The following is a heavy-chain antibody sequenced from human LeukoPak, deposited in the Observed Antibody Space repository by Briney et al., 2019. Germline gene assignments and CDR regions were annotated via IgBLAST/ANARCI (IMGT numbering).Heavy chain of an antibody. D-gene: IGHD6-13*01. CDR2: IRGSGGST. CDR3: AKVPLAAAVYNWFDP. Sequence: PGGSLRLSCAASGFTFGSYAMSWGRQAPGQGLGLVSAIRGSGGSTYYAGSVKGRVTISRDNSKNPLYLQMNSLRAEDTAVYYCAKVPLAAAVYNWFDPWGQGTLVTVSS. V-gene: IGHV3-23*01. CDR1: GFTFGSYA. J-gene: IGHJ5*02.